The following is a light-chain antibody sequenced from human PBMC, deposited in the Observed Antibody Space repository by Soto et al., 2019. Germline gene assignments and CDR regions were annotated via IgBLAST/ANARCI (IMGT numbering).Light chain of an antibody. CDR2: GAS. J-gene: IGKJ4*01. V-gene: IGKV3-20*01. CDR3: QQYGSSPA. CDR1: QSVSNNY. Sequence: EIVLMQSPGTRALSGGEIATRACRASQSVSNNYLAWYQQKPGQAPRLLIYGASNRATGIPDRFSGSGSGTDFTLTISRLEPEDFAVYYCQQYGSSPAFGGGTKVDI.